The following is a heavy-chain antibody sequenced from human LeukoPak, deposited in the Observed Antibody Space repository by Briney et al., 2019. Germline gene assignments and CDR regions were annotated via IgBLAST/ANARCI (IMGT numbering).Heavy chain of an antibody. Sequence: ASVKVSCKASGYTFTSYAMNWVRQASGQGLEWMGWINTNTGNPTYAQGFTGRFVFSLDASVSTAYLQISSLKAEDTAVYYCARDPYDFWSGYLYNWFDPWGQGTLVTVSS. CDR3: ARDPYDFWSGYLYNWFDP. J-gene: IGHJ5*02. CDR2: INTNTGNP. V-gene: IGHV7-4-1*02. D-gene: IGHD3-3*01. CDR1: GYTFTSYA.